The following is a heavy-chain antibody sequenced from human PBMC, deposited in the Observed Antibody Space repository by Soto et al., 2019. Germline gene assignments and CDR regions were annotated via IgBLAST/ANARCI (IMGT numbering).Heavy chain of an antibody. J-gene: IGHJ3*01. Sequence: EVQLLESGGGLVQPGGSLRLSCAASGFTFTNYAMNWVRQAPGKGLEWVSSITGSGVRTYYADSVKGRFTISRDNTKSTLYLQMDSLRAEDTAVLYCARDRDEDGYSDAFDSWGQGTMVTVSS. D-gene: IGHD4-17*01. CDR2: ITGSGVRT. V-gene: IGHV3-23*01. CDR3: ARDRDEDGYSDAFDS. CDR1: GFTFTNYA.